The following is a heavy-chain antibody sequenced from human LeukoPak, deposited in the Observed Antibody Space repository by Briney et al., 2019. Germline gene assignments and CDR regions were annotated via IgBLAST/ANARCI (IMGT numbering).Heavy chain of an antibody. Sequence: PGGSLRLSCAASGFTFSSYAMHWVRQAPGKGLEWVAVISYDGSNKYYADSVKGRSTISRDNSKNTLYLQMNSLRAEDTAVYYCARRITIFGALYYMDVWGKGTTVTVSS. CDR1: GFTFSSYA. D-gene: IGHD3-3*01. V-gene: IGHV3-30-3*01. CDR2: ISYDGSNK. CDR3: ARRITIFGALYYMDV. J-gene: IGHJ6*03.